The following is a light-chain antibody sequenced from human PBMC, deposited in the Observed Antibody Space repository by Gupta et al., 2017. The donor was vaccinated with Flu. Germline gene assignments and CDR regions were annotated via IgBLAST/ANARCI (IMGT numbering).Light chain of an antibody. Sequence: DVVMTLSPLSLPFTLGQPASISCRSSQGLVYSDGNTYLHWFQQRPGQSPRRLMYQVSYRDSGVPDRFSGSGSGTDFTLKISRVEAEDVGIYYCKQGGNWHWAFGQGTKVEIK. V-gene: IGKV2-30*01. CDR2: QVS. J-gene: IGKJ1*01. CDR3: KQGGNWHWA. CDR1: QGLVYSDGNTY.